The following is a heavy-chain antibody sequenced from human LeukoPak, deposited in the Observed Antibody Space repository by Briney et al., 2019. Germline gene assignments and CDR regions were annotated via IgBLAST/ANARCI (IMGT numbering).Heavy chain of an antibody. V-gene: IGHV3-21*01. CDR2: ISSSSSYI. J-gene: IGHJ4*02. CDR3: ARELYYFDY. Sequence: ETLSLTCTVSGGSITSAGYYWNWVRQAPGKGLEWVSSISSSSSYIYYADSVKGRFTIPRDNAKNSLYLQMNSLRAEDTAVYYCARELYYFDYWGQGTLVTVSS. CDR1: GGSITSAGYY.